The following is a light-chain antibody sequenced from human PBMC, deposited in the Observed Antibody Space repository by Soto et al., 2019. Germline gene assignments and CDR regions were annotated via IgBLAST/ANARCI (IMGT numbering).Light chain of an antibody. J-gene: IGLJ1*01. CDR3: SSYTSSNTYV. Sequence: SVLPQPPSVSGSPGQSVAISCTGTSSDVGSYNRVSWYQQPPGTAPKVMIYKVSNRPSGVPDRFSGSKSGNTASLTISGLQAEDEADYYCSSYTSSNTYVFGTGTKVTVL. CDR1: SSDVGSYNR. CDR2: KVS. V-gene: IGLV2-18*02.